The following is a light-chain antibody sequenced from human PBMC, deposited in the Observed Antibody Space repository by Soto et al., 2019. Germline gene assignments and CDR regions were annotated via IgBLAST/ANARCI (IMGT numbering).Light chain of an antibody. Sequence: SLLTQPSSVSRSPGQSITISCTGTNSDVGAYKPVSWYQHHPGKAPKLMIYDVSYRPSGVSNRFSGSRSGNTASLTISGLQPEDESDYYCSSSTTRGTRVFGTGTKVTVL. CDR1: NSDVGAYKP. CDR2: DVS. J-gene: IGLJ1*01. CDR3: SSSTTRGTRV. V-gene: IGLV2-14*03.